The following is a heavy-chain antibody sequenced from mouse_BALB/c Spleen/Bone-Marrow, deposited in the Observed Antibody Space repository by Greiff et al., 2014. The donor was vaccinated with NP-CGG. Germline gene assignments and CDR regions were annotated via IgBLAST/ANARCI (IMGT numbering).Heavy chain of an antibody. D-gene: IGHD1-3*01. J-gene: IGHJ4*01. CDR2: IDPYYGGP. CDR1: GYSFTGYN. V-gene: IGHV1S135*01. Sequence: QLQESGPELERPGASVKISCKASGYSFTGYNMNWVKQSNGKSLEWIGNIDPYYGGPNYSQKFRGKATLTVDTSSSTAYLDLKSLASEVSAIYYCARKCRYVVYAMDYWGQGPSVIVSS. CDR3: ARKCRYVVYAMDY.